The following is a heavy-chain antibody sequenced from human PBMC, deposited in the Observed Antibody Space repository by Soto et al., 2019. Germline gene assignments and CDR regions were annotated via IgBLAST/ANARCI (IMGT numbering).Heavy chain of an antibody. V-gene: IGHV1-3*01. Sequence: QVQLVQSGAEVKKPGASVKVSCKASGYTFTSYAMHWVRQAHGQRLEWMGWINASNGNTKYSQKFQGRVTITRDTSARTAYMELSRLSSEDTAVYYFARTSGYYVYDYWGQGTLVTVSS. CDR3: ARTSGYYVYDY. J-gene: IGHJ4*02. D-gene: IGHD3-22*01. CDR2: INASNGNT. CDR1: GYTFTSYA.